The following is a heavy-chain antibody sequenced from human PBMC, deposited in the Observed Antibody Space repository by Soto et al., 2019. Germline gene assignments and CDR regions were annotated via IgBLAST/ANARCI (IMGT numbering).Heavy chain of an antibody. CDR2: ISHDGSDK. Sequence: VGYLRLSCAVYGLTLSSYAMHWVRQAPGKGLEWVAVISHDGSDKFYADSVKGRFTISRDNSKNTLYLQMNSLRSEDTAVYFCVRDRSIVEGYLLYSWARGYSVRGYYG. CDR1: GLTLSSYA. V-gene: IGHV3-30-3*01. J-gene: IGHJ6*01. D-gene: IGHD2-15*01. CDR3: VRDRSIVEGYLLYSWARGYSVRGYYG.